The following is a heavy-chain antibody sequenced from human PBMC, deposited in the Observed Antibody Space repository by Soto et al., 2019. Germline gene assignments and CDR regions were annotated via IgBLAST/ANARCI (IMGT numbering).Heavy chain of an antibody. D-gene: IGHD2-21*01. CDR1: GGTFSSYA. CDR3: ARAHMTSHETEDNWFDP. V-gene: IGHV1-69*13. Sequence: SVKVSCKASGGTFSSYAISWVRQAPGQGLEWMGGIIPIFGTANYAQKFQGRVTITADESTSTAYMELSSLRSEDTAVYYCARAHMTSHETEDNWFDPWGQGTLVTVSS. CDR2: IIPIFGTA. J-gene: IGHJ5*02.